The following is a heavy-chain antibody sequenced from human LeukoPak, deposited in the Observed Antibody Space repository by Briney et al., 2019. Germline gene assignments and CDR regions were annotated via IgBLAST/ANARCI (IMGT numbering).Heavy chain of an antibody. V-gene: IGHV1-69*13. D-gene: IGHD3-16*02. CDR1: GGTFSSYA. Sequence: ASVKVSCKASGGTFSSYAISWVRQAPGQGLEWMGGIIPIFGTANYAQKFQGRVMITADESTSTAYMELSSLRSEDTAVYYCAGYDYIWGSYRFFSYWGQGTLVTVSS. CDR3: AGYDYIWGSYRFFSY. J-gene: IGHJ4*02. CDR2: IIPIFGTA.